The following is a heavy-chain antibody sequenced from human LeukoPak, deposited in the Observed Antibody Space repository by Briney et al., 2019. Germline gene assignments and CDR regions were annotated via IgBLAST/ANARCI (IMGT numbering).Heavy chain of an antibody. Sequence: ASVKVSCKASGYTFTSYGISWVRQAPGQGLEWMGWISTYNGNTNYAQKLQGRVTTTTDTSTSTAYMGVRSLRSDDTAVYYCAREGEMATIDYYGMDVWGQGTTVTVSS. V-gene: IGHV1-18*01. J-gene: IGHJ6*02. CDR3: AREGEMATIDYYGMDV. CDR1: GYTFTSYG. CDR2: ISTYNGNT. D-gene: IGHD5-24*01.